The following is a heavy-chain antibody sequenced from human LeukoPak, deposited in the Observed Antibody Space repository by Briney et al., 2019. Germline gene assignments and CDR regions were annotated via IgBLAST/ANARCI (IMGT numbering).Heavy chain of an antibody. CDR3: ARDNCGGDCYYNWFDP. Sequence: SETLSLTCTVSGGSISSGDYYWSWIRQPPGKGLEWIGYIYYSGGTYYNPSLKSRVTISVDTSKNQFSLKLSSVTAADTAVYYCARDNCGGDCYYNWFDPWGQGTLVTVSS. D-gene: IGHD2-21*01. J-gene: IGHJ5*02. CDR2: IYYSGGT. V-gene: IGHV4-30-4*08. CDR1: GGSISSGDYY.